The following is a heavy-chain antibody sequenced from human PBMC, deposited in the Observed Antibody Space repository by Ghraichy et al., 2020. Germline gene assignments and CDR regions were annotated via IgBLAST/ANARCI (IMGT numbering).Heavy chain of an antibody. CDR3: ARVGYYGLGPIGY. Sequence: GGSLRLSCVGSGFTFSSDWMSWVRQAPGKGLEWVANIKQDESEKNYVDSVKGRFTISRDNAKNSLYLQMNSLRADDTAVYFCARVGYYGLGPIGYWGQGTLVTVSS. V-gene: IGHV3-7*01. CDR1: GFTFSSDW. CDR2: IKQDESEK. D-gene: IGHD3-10*01. J-gene: IGHJ4*02.